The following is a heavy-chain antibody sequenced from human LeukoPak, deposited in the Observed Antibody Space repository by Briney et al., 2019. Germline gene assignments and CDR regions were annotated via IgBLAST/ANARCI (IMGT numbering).Heavy chain of an antibody. Sequence: SETLSLTCAVYGGSFSGYYWSWIRQPPGKGLEWIGEINHSGSTNYNPSLKSRVTISVDTSKNQFSLKLSSVTAADTAVYYCARQDYYGSGSYDFWGQGTLVTVSS. CDR3: ARQDYYGSGSYDF. D-gene: IGHD3-10*01. CDR2: INHSGST. J-gene: IGHJ4*02. CDR1: GGSFSGYY. V-gene: IGHV4-34*01.